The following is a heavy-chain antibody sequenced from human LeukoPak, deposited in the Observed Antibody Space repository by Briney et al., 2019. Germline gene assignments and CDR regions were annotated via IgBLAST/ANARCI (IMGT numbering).Heavy chain of an antibody. J-gene: IGHJ3*01. CDR2: INQEGSEK. CDR1: GFTLSNYW. Sequence: GGSLRLSCAASGFTLSNYWMSWVRQAPGKGLEWVAHINQEGSEKYYVASVKGRFTISRDNTKNSLYLQMDSLRAEDTAVYYCARGFRAFDFWAQGTMVTVSS. CDR3: ARGFRAFDF. V-gene: IGHV3-7*02.